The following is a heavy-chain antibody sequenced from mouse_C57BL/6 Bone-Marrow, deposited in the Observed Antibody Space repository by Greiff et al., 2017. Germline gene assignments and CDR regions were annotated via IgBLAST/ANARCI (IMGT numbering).Heavy chain of an antibody. V-gene: IGHV1-81*01. Sequence: QVQLQQSGAELARPGASVTLSCKASGYTFTSYGISWVKQRTGQGLEWIGEIYPRSGNTYYNEKFKGKATLTADKSSSTAYMGLRSLTSEDSAVYFCASPVYYGTGWFAYWGQGTLVTVSA. CDR2: IYPRSGNT. CDR1: GYTFTSYG. CDR3: ASPVYYGTGWFAY. D-gene: IGHD2-1*01. J-gene: IGHJ3*01.